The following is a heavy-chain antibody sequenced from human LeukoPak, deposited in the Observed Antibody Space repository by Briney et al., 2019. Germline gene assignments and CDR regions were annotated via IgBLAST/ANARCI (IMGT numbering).Heavy chain of an antibody. V-gene: IGHV5-51*01. CDR1: GYSFTSYW. D-gene: IGHD5-12*01. CDR2: IYPGDSDT. CDR3: ARHVLSGYDSPDYYCYMDV. J-gene: IGHJ6*03. Sequence: GESLKISCKGSGYSFTSYWIGWVRQMPGKGLEWMGIIYPGDSDTRYSPSFQGQVTISADKSISTAYLQWSSLKASDTAMYYCARHVLSGYDSPDYYCYMDVWGKGTTVTVSS.